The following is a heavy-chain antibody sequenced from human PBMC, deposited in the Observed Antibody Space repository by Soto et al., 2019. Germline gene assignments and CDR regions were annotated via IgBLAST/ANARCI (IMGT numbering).Heavy chain of an antibody. CDR2: INHSGST. V-gene: IGHV4-34*01. CDR1: GGSFSGYY. Sequence: SETLSLTCAVYGGSFSGYYWSWIRQPPGKGLEWIGEINHSGSTNYNPSLKSRVTISVDTSKNQFSLKLSSVTAADTAVYYCASRTYSSSWYFYNWFDPWGQGTLVTVSS. CDR3: ASRTYSSSWYFYNWFDP. D-gene: IGHD6-13*01. J-gene: IGHJ5*02.